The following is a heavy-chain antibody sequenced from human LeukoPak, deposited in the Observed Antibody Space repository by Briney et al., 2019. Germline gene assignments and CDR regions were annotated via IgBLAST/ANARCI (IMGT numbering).Heavy chain of an antibody. V-gene: IGHV3-49*04. J-gene: IGHJ6*02. CDR3: ARGPILRWIHNGMDV. Sequence: GGSLRLSCTGYGFIFGDHAMSWVRQAPGKGLEWVGFIRSRAYGGTTEYAASVKGRFTISRDDSKGIAYLEMNSLETEDTAVYYCARGPILRWIHNGMDVWGQGTTVTVSS. CDR2: IRSRAYGGTT. D-gene: IGHD2-2*03. CDR1: GFIFGDHA.